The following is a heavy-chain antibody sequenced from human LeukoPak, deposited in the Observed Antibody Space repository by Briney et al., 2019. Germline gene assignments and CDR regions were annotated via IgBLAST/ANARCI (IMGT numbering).Heavy chain of an antibody. V-gene: IGHV3-23*01. CDR1: GFTFSSYA. J-gene: IGHJ4*02. CDR2: ISGSGFTT. Sequence: GGSLRLSCAASGFTFSSYAMNWVRQTPGKGLEWVSAISGSGFTTYCADSVKGRFTISRDNSKNTLYLQMNSLRAEDTAVYYCANRKPDSSGWYRYWGQGTLVTVSS. D-gene: IGHD6-19*01. CDR3: ANRKPDSSGWYRY.